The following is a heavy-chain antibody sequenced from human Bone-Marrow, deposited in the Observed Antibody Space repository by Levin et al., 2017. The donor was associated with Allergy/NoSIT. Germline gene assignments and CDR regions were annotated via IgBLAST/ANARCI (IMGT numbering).Heavy chain of an antibody. D-gene: IGHD5-18*01. CDR3: ARDERVDTAMVNFDY. Sequence: ASVKVSCKASGYTFTGYYMHWVRQAPGQGLEWMGWINPNSGGTNYAQKFQGRVTMTRDTSISTAYMELSRLRSDDTAVYYCARDERVDTAMVNFDYWGQGTLVTVSS. J-gene: IGHJ4*02. V-gene: IGHV1-2*02. CDR2: INPNSGGT. CDR1: GYTFTGYY.